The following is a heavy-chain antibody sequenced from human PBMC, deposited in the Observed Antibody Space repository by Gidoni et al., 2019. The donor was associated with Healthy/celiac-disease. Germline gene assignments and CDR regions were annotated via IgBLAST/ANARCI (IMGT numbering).Heavy chain of an antibody. J-gene: IGHJ4*02. Sequence: EVQLVESGGGLIQPAGSLRLTCASSWFTVRRNYMSWVRQAPGKGLEWVSVSYSGGSTYYAYSVKGRFTITRENSKNTLYLQMNSLRAEDTAVYYCARGQKGYYYDSSGYYFYWGQGTLVTVSS. V-gene: IGHV3-53*01. CDR3: ARGQKGYYYDSSGYYFY. CDR1: WFTVRRNY. CDR2: SYSGGST. D-gene: IGHD3-22*01.